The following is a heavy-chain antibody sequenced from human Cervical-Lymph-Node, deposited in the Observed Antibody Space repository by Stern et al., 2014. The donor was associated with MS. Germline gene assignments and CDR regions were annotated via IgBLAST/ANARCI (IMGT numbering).Heavy chain of an antibody. CDR2: IIPIFGTV. Sequence: VQLLESGAEVKKPGSSVKVSCKASGGTFSSYAISWVRQAPGQGLEWMGGIIPIFGTVQYAQNFQGRVTITADKSTSTDYMELSILRYEDAAVYYCAREVPGDFYFDYWGQGTLVTVSS. CDR1: GGTFSSYA. V-gene: IGHV1-69*06. J-gene: IGHJ4*02. D-gene: IGHD4-17*01. CDR3: AREVPGDFYFDY.